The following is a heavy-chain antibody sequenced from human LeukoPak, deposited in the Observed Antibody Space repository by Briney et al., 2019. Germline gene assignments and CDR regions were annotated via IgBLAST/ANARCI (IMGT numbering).Heavy chain of an antibody. V-gene: IGHV2-5*02. J-gene: IGHJ4*02. CDR3: AHSSMYYDYIWGGYRQFDY. Sequence: SGPALVNPTQTLTLTCTFSGFSLSTNGVGVGWIRQPPGKALEWLALIYWDDDKRYSPSLKTRLTITKDTSKNQVVLTMTNMDTVDTATYYCAHSSMYYDYIWGGYRQFDYWGQGTLVTVSS. CDR2: IYWDDDK. CDR1: GFSLSTNGVG. D-gene: IGHD3-16*02.